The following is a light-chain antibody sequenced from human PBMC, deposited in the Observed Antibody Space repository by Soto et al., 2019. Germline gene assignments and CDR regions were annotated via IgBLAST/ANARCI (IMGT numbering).Light chain of an antibody. V-gene: IGKV1-5*03. Sequence: DIQMTKSPSTLSASVGDRVTITCRASQSISSWLAWYEQKPGKAPKLLIYKASSLESGVPSRFSGSGSGREFTVAISSLQPDDFATYYCQQYNIYPSFGGGTKVEIK. CDR2: KAS. J-gene: IGKJ4*01. CDR1: QSISSW. CDR3: QQYNIYPS.